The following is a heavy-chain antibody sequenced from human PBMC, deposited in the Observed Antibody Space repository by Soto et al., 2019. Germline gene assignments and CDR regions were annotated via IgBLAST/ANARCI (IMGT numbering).Heavy chain of an antibody. D-gene: IGHD2-2*01. Sequence: EVQLVESGGGLVKPGGSLRLSCAASGFTFSSYSMNWVRQAPGKGLEWVSSISSSSSYIYYADSVKGRFTISRDNAKNSLYLQMNSLRAEDTAVYYCASPSRPDQLAFDYCGQGTLVTVSS. V-gene: IGHV3-21*01. CDR1: GFTFSSYS. CDR3: ASPSRPDQLAFDY. CDR2: ISSSSSYI. J-gene: IGHJ4*02.